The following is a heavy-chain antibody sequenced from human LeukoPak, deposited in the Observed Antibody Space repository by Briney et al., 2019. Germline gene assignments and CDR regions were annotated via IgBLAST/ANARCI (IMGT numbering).Heavy chain of an antibody. D-gene: IGHD4-11*01. CDR3: ARDLDYNFDY. CDR1: GGSISSYY. J-gene: IGHJ4*02. V-gene: IGHV4-59*12. Sequence: SETLSLTCTVSGGSISSYYWSWIRQPPGKGLEWIGYIYYSGSTNYNPSLKSRVTMSVDTSKNQFSLKLSSVTAADTAVYYCARDLDYNFDYWGQGTLVTVSS. CDR2: IYYSGST.